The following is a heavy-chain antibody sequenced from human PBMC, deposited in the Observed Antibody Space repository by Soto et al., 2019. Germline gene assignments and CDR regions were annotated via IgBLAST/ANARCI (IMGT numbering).Heavy chain of an antibody. J-gene: IGHJ3*02. CDR2: IKSKTDGGTT. CDR1: GFTFSNAW. D-gene: IGHD2-21*02. V-gene: IGHV3-15*01. Sequence: EVQLVESGGGLVKPGGSLRLSCAASGFTFSNAWMSWVRQAPGKGLEWVGRIKSKTDGGTTDYAAPVKGRFTISRDDSKNTLYLQMNSLKTEDTAVYYCTTPLAVTYDAFDIWGQGTMVTVSS. CDR3: TTPLAVTYDAFDI.